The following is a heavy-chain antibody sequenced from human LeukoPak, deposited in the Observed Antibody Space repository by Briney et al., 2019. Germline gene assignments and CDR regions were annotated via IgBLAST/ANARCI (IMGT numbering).Heavy chain of an antibody. CDR1: GFTFSSYA. V-gene: IGHV3-23*01. J-gene: IGHJ4*02. CDR3: AKDGYYGSGSYFDY. CDR2: ISSGGGRT. D-gene: IGHD3-10*01. Sequence: GGSLRLSCAASGFTFSSYAMSWVRQAPGKGLEWVSTISSGGGRTYYADSVKGRFTISRDNSKNTLYVQVNSLRAEDTAVYYCAKDGYYGSGSYFDYWGQGTLVTVSS.